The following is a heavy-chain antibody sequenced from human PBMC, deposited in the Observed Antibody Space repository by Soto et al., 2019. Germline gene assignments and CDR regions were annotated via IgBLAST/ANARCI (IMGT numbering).Heavy chain of an antibody. CDR2: IYYSGST. V-gene: IGHV4-39*01. D-gene: IGHD3-3*01. Sequence: SETLSLTCTVSGGSISSSSYYWGWIRQPPGKGLEWIGSIYYSGSTYYNPSLKSRVTISVDTSKNQFSLKLSSVTAADTAVYYCARRCDFWSGYYTTIFDYWGQGTLVTVSS. CDR3: ARRCDFWSGYYTTIFDY. J-gene: IGHJ4*02. CDR1: GGSISSSSYY.